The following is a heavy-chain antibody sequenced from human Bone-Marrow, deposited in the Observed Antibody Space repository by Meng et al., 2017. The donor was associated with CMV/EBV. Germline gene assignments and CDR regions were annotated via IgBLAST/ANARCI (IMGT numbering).Heavy chain of an antibody. V-gene: IGHV1-18*01. Sequence: ASVKVSCKASGYTFTSYDINWVRQATGQGLEWVGWISAYNGNTNYAQKLQGRVTMTTDTSTSTAYMELRSLRSDDTAVYYCARTRIEVEPDGRKIKYYNYGMDVWGQGTTVTVSS. CDR1: GYTFTSYD. CDR3: ARTRIEVEPDGRKIKYYNYGMDV. D-gene: IGHD2-2*01. J-gene: IGHJ6*02. CDR2: ISAYNGNT.